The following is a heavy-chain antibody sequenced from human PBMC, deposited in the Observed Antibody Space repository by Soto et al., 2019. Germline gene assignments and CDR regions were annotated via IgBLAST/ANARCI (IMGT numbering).Heavy chain of an antibody. CDR1: GFSVDSHAVG. CDR3: AHSEGSRDGYRPYSYFDL. CDR2: IYWDADK. V-gene: IGHV2-5*02. J-gene: IGHJ2*01. D-gene: IGHD5-12*01. Sequence: QITLKESGPTLVKPTQTLTLTCTFSGFSVDSHAVGVGWFRQPPGKALQWLALIYWDADKRYSPSLKSRLTITKGTPINPVVLTMNSMDPVDTATYYCAHSEGSRDGYRPYSYFDLWGRGTPVTVSS.